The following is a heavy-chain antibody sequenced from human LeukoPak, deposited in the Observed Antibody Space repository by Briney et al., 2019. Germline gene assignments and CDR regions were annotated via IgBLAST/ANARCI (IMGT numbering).Heavy chain of an antibody. Sequence: GGSLRLSCAASGFTFSSYAMSWVRQAPGKGLEWVSTINGGGVNTHYADSVGGRFTISRDNSKNTLFLQMNSLRDEDTAVYYCAKDHGPTGVSPYFDYWGQGTLVTVSS. CDR2: INGGGVNT. D-gene: IGHD1-1*01. V-gene: IGHV3-23*01. CDR1: GFTFSSYA. CDR3: AKDHGPTGVSPYFDY. J-gene: IGHJ4*02.